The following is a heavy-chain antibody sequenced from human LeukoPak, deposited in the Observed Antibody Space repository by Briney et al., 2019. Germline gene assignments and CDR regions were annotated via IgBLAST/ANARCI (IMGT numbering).Heavy chain of an antibody. CDR1: GFAFTGYY. V-gene: IGHV1-2*02. J-gene: IGHJ6*02. CDR3: ARDGLPYSSSWYYYYYYGMDV. D-gene: IGHD6-13*01. Sequence: GASVKVSCKASGFAFTGYYIHWVRQAPGQGLECMGWINPNSGGTNYAQKFQGRVTMTRDTSISTAYMELSRLRSDDTAVYYCARDGLPYSSSWYYYYYYGMDVWGQGTTVTVSS. CDR2: INPNSGGT.